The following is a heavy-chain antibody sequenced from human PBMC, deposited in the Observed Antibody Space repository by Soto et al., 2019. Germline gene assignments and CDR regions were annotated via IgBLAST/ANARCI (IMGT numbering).Heavy chain of an antibody. J-gene: IGHJ6*02. CDR3: AKEGGVCFGGPSVRGMDV. D-gene: IGHD3-10*01. CDR1: GFTFSSYA. CDR2: ISGSGGST. Sequence: EVQLLESGGGLVQPGVSLRLSCAASGFTFSSYAMSWVRQAPGKGLEWVSAISGSGGSTYYADSVKGRFTISRDNSQNKLYLQMDSLRAEDTAVYYCAKEGGVCFGGPSVRGMDVWGPGTTVTVSS. V-gene: IGHV3-23*01.